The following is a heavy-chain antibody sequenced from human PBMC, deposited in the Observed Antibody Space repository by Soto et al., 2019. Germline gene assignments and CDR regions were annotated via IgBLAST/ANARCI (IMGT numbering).Heavy chain of an antibody. V-gene: IGHV1-18*01. J-gene: IGHJ4*02. Sequence: ASVKVSCKASGYTFTSYGISWVRQAPGQGLEWMGWISAYNGNTNYAQKLQGRVTMTTDTSTSTAYVELRSLRSDDTAVYYCARVDLDYDILTGYYRDFDYWGQGTLVTVSS. D-gene: IGHD3-9*01. CDR1: GYTFTSYG. CDR2: ISAYNGNT. CDR3: ARVDLDYDILTGYYRDFDY.